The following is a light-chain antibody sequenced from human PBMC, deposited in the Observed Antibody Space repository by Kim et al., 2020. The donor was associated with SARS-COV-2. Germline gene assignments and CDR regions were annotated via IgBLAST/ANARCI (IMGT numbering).Light chain of an antibody. CDR2: AIS. CDR3: QQYYSHPRT. CDR1: QGISHY. J-gene: IGKJ1*01. V-gene: IGKV1-16*01. Sequence: SASVGDRVTITCRASQGISHYLAWFQQKPGKAPKSLIYAISNLQSGVPSRFRGSGAGTDFSLTISSQQPEDFAIYYCQQYYSHPRTFGQGTKVDIK.